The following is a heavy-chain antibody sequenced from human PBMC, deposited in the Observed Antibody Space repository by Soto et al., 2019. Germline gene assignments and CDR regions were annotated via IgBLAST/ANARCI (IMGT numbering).Heavy chain of an antibody. CDR1: GGSISSYY. Sequence: SETLSLTCTVSGGSISSYYLSWIRQPPGKGLEWIGYIYYSGSTNYNPSLKSRVTISVDTSKNQFSLKLSSVTAADTAVYYCAREGYYYGSGSYKYNWFDPWGQGTLVTVSS. V-gene: IGHV4-59*01. CDR2: IYYSGST. CDR3: AREGYYYGSGSYKYNWFDP. D-gene: IGHD3-10*01. J-gene: IGHJ5*02.